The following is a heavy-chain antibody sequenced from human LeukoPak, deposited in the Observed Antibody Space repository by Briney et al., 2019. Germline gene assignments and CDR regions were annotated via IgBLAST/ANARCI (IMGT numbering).Heavy chain of an antibody. D-gene: IGHD4-11*01. CDR2: IRYDGSNK. CDR1: GFTFSSYG. CDR3: ASPTVTTAFYDY. V-gene: IGHV3-30*02. J-gene: IGHJ4*02. Sequence: GGSLRLSCAASGFTFSSYGMHWVRQAPGKGLEWVAFIRYDGSNKYYADSVKGRFTISRDNSKNTLYLQMNSLRAEDTAVYYCASPTVTTAFYDYWGQGTLATVSS.